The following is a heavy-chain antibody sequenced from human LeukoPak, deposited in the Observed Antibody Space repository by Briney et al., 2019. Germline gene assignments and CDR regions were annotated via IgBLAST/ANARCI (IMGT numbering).Heavy chain of an antibody. D-gene: IGHD5-18*01. J-gene: IGHJ5*02. CDR1: GGSISTSSYY. V-gene: IGHV4-39*01. CDR3: AGLRGYSSS. CDR2: IYYSGRI. Sequence: SETLSLTCTVSGGSISTSSYYWGWIRQPPGKGLEWIGTIYYSGRIDYNPSLKSRVTMSVDTSKNQFSLKPSSVTAADTAVYYCAGLRGYSSSWGQGTLVTVSS.